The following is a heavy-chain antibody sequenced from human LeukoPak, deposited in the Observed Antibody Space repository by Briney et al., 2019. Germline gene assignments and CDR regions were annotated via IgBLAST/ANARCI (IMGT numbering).Heavy chain of an antibody. J-gene: IGHJ4*02. CDR1: GFTFSSYA. CDR3: AKALRFLEWLFGY. V-gene: IGHV3-23*01. D-gene: IGHD3-3*01. Sequence: QAGGSLRLSCAASGFTFSSYAMSWVRQAPGKGLEWVSAISGSGGSTYYADSVKGRFTISRDNSKNTLYLQMNSLRAEDTAVYYCAKALRFLEWLFGYWGQGTLVTVSS. CDR2: ISGSGGST.